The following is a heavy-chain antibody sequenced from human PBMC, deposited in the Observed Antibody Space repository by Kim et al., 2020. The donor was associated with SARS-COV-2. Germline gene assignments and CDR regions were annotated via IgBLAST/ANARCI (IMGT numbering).Heavy chain of an antibody. J-gene: IGHJ5*02. CDR2: ISSSGSTI. V-gene: IGHV3-11*01. D-gene: IGHD3-3*01. Sequence: GGSLRLSCAASGFTFSDYYMSWIRQAPGKGLEWVSYISSSGSTIYYADSVKGRFTISRDNAKNSLYLQMNSMRAEDTAVYYCARAPRLTYDFWSWGQGTLVTVSS. CDR3: ARAPRLTYDFWS. CDR1: GFTFSDYY.